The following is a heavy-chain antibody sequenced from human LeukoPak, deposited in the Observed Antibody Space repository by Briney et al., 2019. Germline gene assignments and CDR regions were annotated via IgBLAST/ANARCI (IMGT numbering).Heavy chain of an antibody. CDR2: INHSGST. Sequence: SQTLSLTCAVSGGSISSGGYSWSWIRQPPGTGLEWIGYINHSGSTYYNPSLKSRVTISVDRSKNQFSLKLSSVTAADTAVYYCARAGYCSSTSCYYYGMDVWGQGTTVTVSS. V-gene: IGHV4-30-2*01. CDR3: ARAGYCSSTSCYYYGMDV. CDR1: GGSISSGGYS. D-gene: IGHD2-2*01. J-gene: IGHJ6*02.